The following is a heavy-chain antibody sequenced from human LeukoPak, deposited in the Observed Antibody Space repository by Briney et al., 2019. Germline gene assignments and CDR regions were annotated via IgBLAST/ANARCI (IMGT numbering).Heavy chain of an antibody. J-gene: IGHJ4*02. CDR1: GGSFSGYY. CDR3: AVNEDY. CDR2: INHSGST. V-gene: IGHV4-34*01. Sequence: SETLSLTCAVYGGSFSGYYCSWIRQPPGKGLEWIGEINHSGSTNYNPSLKSRVTISVDTSKNQFSLKLSSVTAADTAVYYCAVNEDYWGQGTLVTVSS. D-gene: IGHD1-1*01.